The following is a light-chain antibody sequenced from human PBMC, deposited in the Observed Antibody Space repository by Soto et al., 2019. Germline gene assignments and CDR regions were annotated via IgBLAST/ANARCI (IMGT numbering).Light chain of an antibody. CDR3: QQYDNVFT. CDR1: QTISSW. Sequence: DIQMTQSPSTLSGSVGDRVTITCRASQTISSWLAWYQQKPGKAPKLLIYKASNLEAGVPSRFSGSGSGTDFTFTISSLQPEDIGTYYCQQYDNVFTFGLGTRLEIK. CDR2: KAS. V-gene: IGKV1-33*01. J-gene: IGKJ5*01.